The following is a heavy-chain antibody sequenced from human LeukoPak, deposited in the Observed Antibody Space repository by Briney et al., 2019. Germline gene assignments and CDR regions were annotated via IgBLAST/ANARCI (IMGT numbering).Heavy chain of an antibody. CDR1: GFTVGSNY. D-gene: IGHD2-15*01. CDR2: IYSNGDT. J-gene: IGHJ4*02. Sequence: GGSLRLSCAASGFTVGSNYMSWVRQAPGKGLDWVSIIYSNGDTYYADSVKGRLTISRDNSKNTLNLQMNSLRAEDTAVYYCAKSVVVITFRFDDWGQGALVTVSS. V-gene: IGHV3-53*01. CDR3: AKSVVVITFRFDD.